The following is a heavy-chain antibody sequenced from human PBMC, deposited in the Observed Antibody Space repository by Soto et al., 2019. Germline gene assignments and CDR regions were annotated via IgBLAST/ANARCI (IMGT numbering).Heavy chain of an antibody. D-gene: IGHD3-22*01. V-gene: IGHV3-15*01. CDR3: TNQYYDDGSGSLLN. CDR1: GLTFSNAW. Sequence: EVQLVESGGGLVKPGGSLRLSCAVSGLTFSNAWMTWVRQAPGKGLEWVGRIKSKSDGGATDFAAPVKGRFTISADDSKNTLYLQMKSLKSEHPAVYYCTNQYYDDGSGSLLNWGKRTLVTVST. J-gene: IGHJ4*02. CDR2: IKSKSDGGAT.